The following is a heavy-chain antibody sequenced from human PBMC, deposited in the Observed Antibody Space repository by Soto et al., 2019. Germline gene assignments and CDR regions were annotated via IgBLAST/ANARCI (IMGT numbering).Heavy chain of an antibody. J-gene: IGHJ3*02. CDR1: GYSFTSYW. CDR2: IYPGDSDT. V-gene: IGHV5-51*01. Sequence: PGESLKISCKGSGYSFTSYWIGWVRQMPGKGLEWMGIIYPGDSDTRYSPSFQGQVTISADKSISTAYLQWSSLKASDTAMYYCARGGYYYDSSGYYPHAFDIWGQGTMVTVSS. D-gene: IGHD3-22*01. CDR3: ARGGYYYDSSGYYPHAFDI.